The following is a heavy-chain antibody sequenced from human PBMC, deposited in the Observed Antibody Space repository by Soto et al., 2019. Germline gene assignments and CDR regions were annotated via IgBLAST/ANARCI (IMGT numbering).Heavy chain of an antibody. CDR3: ARGQWLELGAFAI. V-gene: IGHV3-53*04. CDR1: GFTVSSNY. Sequence: EVQLVESGGGLVQPGGSLRLSCAASGFTVSSNYMSWVRQAPGKGLEWVSVIYSGGSTYYADSVKGRFTISRHNSKNTLYVQMNSLRAEDTAVYYCARGQWLELGAFAIWGRGRMGTVSS. CDR2: IYSGGST. D-gene: IGHD6-19*01. J-gene: IGHJ3*02.